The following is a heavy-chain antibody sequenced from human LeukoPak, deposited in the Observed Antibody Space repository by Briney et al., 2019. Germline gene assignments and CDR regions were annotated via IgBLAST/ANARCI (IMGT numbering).Heavy chain of an antibody. Sequence: AGGSLRLSCAASGFTVSSNYMSWVRQAPGKGLEWVSVIYSGGSTYYADSVKGRFTISRDNSKNMLYLQMNRLRAEDTAVYYCARGGGYSGYDSLDYWGQGTLVTVYS. CDR2: IYSGGST. CDR1: GFTVSSNY. D-gene: IGHD5-12*01. J-gene: IGHJ4*02. V-gene: IGHV3-66*02. CDR3: ARGGGYSGYDSLDY.